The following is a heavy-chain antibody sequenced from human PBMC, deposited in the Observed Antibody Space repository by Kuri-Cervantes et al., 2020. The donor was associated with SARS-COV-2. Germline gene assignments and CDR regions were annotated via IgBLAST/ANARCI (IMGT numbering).Heavy chain of an antibody. V-gene: IGHV1-2*02. Sequence: ASVKVSCKASGYTFTSYGISWVRQAPGQGLEWMGWINPNSGGTNYAQKFQGRVTMTRDTSISTAYMELSRLRSDDTAVYYCARSSHLWKSYYFDYWGQGTLVTVSS. CDR2: INPNSGGT. CDR1: GYTFTSYG. CDR3: ARSSHLWKSYYFDY. J-gene: IGHJ4*02. D-gene: IGHD3-3*01.